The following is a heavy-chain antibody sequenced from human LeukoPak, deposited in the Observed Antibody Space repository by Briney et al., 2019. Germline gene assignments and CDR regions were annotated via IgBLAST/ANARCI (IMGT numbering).Heavy chain of an antibody. CDR1: GYTFTSYY. D-gene: IGHD3-22*01. CDR2: INPSGGST. V-gene: IGHV1-46*01. Sequence: ASVKVSCKASGYTFTSYYMHWVRQAPGQGLEWMGIINPSGGSTSYAQKFQGRVTMTTDTSTSTAYMELRSLRSDDTAVYYCASVGYYYDSSGYGYLGHFDYWGQGTLVTVSS. J-gene: IGHJ4*02. CDR3: ASVGYYYDSSGYGYLGHFDY.